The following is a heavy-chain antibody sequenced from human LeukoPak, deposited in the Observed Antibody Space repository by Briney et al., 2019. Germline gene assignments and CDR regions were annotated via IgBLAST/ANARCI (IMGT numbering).Heavy chain of an antibody. CDR2: IKPDGSST. Sequence: GGSLRLSCAASGSTFSSYWMHWVRQAPGKGLVWVSRIKPDGSSTAYADSVKGRFTISRDNAKNTLYLQMNSLRAEDTAVYYCARGIVGATTIDYWGQGTLVTVSS. V-gene: IGHV3-74*01. CDR1: GSTFSSYW. J-gene: IGHJ4*02. CDR3: ARGIVGATTIDY. D-gene: IGHD1-26*01.